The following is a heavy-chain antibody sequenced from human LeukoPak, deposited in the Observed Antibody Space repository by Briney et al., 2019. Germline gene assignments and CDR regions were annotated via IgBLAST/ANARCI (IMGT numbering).Heavy chain of an antibody. CDR2: ISGDGFTT. CDR1: GFTFDRFA. J-gene: IGHJ4*02. CDR3: GRDHVYGGADY. D-gene: IGHD4-23*01. Sequence: AGGSLRLSCAASGFTFDRFAMHWVRQAPGKGLEWVSLISGDGFTTYYVDPVKGRFTMSRDNSKNSLYLQMKSLRAEDTALYYCGRDHVYGGADYWGQGTLVTVSS. V-gene: IGHV3-43*02.